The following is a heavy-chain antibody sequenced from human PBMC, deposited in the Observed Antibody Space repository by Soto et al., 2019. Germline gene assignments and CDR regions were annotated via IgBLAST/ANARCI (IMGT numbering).Heavy chain of an antibody. CDR2: INHSGST. Sequence: SETLSLTCAVYGGSFSGYYWSWIRQPPGKGLERIGEINHSGSTNYNPSLKSRVTISVDTSKNQFSLKLSSVTAADTAVYYCARDRGSVGWFGFFDFWGQGTMVTVSS. CDR3: ARDRGSVGWFGFFDF. J-gene: IGHJ3*01. D-gene: IGHD3-10*01. CDR1: GGSFSGYY. V-gene: IGHV4-34*01.